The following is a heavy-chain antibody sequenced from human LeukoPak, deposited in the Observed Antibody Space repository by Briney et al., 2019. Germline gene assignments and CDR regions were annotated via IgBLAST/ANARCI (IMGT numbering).Heavy chain of an antibody. J-gene: IGHJ5*02. V-gene: IGHV1-8*03. CDR2: MNPNSGNT. Sequence: GASVKVSCKASGYTLSSYDINWVRQATGQGLEWMGRMNPNSGNTGYAQKFQGRVTITRNTSISTAYMELSSLRSEDTAAYYCARELDCSGGSCRTWGQGTLVTVSS. CDR1: GYTLSSYD. CDR3: ARELDCSGGSCRT. D-gene: IGHD2-15*01.